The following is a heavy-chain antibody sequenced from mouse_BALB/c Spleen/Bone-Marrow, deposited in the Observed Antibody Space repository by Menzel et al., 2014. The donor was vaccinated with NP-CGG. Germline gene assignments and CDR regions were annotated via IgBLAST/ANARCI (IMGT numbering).Heavy chain of an antibody. Sequence: EVHLVESGGGLVQPGGSLKLSCATSGFTFSDYYVYWVRQTPEKSLEWVAYISNGGGSTYYPDTVKGRFTISRDNAKNTLYLQMSRLKSEDTAMYYCARPLYDGYYVAYWGQGTLVTVSA. J-gene: IGHJ3*01. D-gene: IGHD2-3*01. CDR1: GFTFSDYY. V-gene: IGHV5-12*02. CDR2: ISNGGGST. CDR3: ARPLYDGYYVAY.